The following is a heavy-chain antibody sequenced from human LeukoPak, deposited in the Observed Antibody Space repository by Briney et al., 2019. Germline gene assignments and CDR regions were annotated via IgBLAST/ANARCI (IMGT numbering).Heavy chain of an antibody. CDR3: ARDAVTVWLSDLDY. D-gene: IGHD3-22*01. CDR1: GYTFTSYG. J-gene: IGHJ4*02. V-gene: IGHV1-18*01. CDR2: ISAYNGNT. Sequence: ASVKVSCKASGYTFTSYGISWVRQAPGQGREWMGWISAYNGNTNYTQKPQGRVTMTTDTSTSAAYMELRSLRSDDTAVYYCARDAVTVWLSDLDYWGRGTLVTVSS.